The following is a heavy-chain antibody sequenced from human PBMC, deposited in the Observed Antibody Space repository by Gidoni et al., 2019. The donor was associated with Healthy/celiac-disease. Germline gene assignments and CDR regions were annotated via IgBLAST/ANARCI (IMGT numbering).Heavy chain of an antibody. V-gene: IGHV3-7*01. CDR1: GFTFSSYW. J-gene: IGHJ3*02. CDR3: ASLVGVDEVAFDI. D-gene: IGHD3-3*01. CDR2: IKQDGSEK. Sequence: EVQLVASGGGLVQPGGSLRLSFAASGFTFSSYWMSWVRQAPGKGLEWVANIKQDGSEKYYVDSVKGRFTISRDNAKNSLYLQMNSLRAEDTAVYYCASLVGVDEVAFDIWGQGTMVTVSS.